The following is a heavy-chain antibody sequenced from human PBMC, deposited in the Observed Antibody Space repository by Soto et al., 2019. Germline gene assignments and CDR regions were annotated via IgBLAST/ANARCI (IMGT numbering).Heavy chain of an antibody. V-gene: IGHV1-3*01. CDR3: ARDGYCSGGSCPYGMDV. CDR1: GYTFTSYA. J-gene: IGHJ6*02. Sequence: GASVKVSCKASGYTFTSYAMHWVRQAPGQRLEWMGWIDAGNGNTKYSQKFQGRVTITRDTSASTAYMELSSLRSEDTAVYYCARDGYCSGGSCPYGMDVWGQGTTVTVSS. D-gene: IGHD2-15*01. CDR2: IDAGNGNT.